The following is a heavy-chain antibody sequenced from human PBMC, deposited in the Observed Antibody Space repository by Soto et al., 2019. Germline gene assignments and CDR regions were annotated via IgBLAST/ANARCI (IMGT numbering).Heavy chain of an antibody. Sequence: QVQLVESGGGLVKPGGSLSLSCVASGFTLSDYYMSWIRQAPGKGPEWVSHISGSGNTIDYADSVKGRFTISRDNAKNSLHLQMNSLRDDDTAVFYCARGRYALDYWGQGTRVTVSS. CDR2: ISGSGNTI. CDR3: ARGRYALDY. J-gene: IGHJ4*02. D-gene: IGHD3-16*01. CDR1: GFTLSDYY. V-gene: IGHV3-11*01.